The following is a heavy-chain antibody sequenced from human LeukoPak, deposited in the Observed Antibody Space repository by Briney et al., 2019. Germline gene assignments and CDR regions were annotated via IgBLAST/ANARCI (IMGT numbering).Heavy chain of an antibody. CDR2: ISSGGSTT. J-gene: IGHJ4*02. CDR3: ARDDYSNGRSIDY. V-gene: IGHV3-48*04. D-gene: IGHD4-11*01. CDR1: GFTFSSYS. Sequence: PGGSLRLSCAASGFTFSSYSMNWVRQAPGKGLEWVSYISSGGSTTYYAGSVKGRFTVSRDNAKNSLYLQMNSLRAEDTAVYYCARDDYSNGRSIDYWGQGTLVTVSS.